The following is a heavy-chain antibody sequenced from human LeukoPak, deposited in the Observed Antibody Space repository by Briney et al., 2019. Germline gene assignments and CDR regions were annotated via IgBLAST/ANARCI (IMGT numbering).Heavy chain of an antibody. CDR3: AKSIAAAEHY. V-gene: IGHV3-23*01. CDR2: ISGSGGST. Sequence: GGSLRLSCAASGFTFSSYSMNWVRQAPGKGLEWVSAISGSGGSTYYADSVKGRFTISRDNSKNTLYLQMNSLRAEDTAVYYCAKSIAAAEHYWGQGTLVTVSS. CDR1: GFTFSSYS. D-gene: IGHD6-13*01. J-gene: IGHJ4*02.